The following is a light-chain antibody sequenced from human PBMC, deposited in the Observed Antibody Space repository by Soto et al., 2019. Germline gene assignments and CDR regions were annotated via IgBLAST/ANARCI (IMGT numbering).Light chain of an antibody. Sequence: DIQMTQSPSSLSASVGDRATITCRASQGISTYLNCYQQKPGKAPKLLIYAASSLQSGVPSRFSGSGSETDFTLTISSLQPEDFATYYCQQRNSYPITFGQGTRLEIK. V-gene: IGKV1-39*01. CDR1: QGISTY. CDR3: QQRNSYPIT. J-gene: IGKJ5*01. CDR2: AAS.